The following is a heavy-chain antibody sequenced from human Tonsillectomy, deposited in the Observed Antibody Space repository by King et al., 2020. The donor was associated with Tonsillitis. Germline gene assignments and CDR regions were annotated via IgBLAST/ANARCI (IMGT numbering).Heavy chain of an antibody. CDR3: ARDIDDYGDYVGYFDY. V-gene: IGHV3-30-3*01. D-gene: IGHD4-17*01. CDR1: GFTFSSYA. Sequence: VQLVESGGGVVQPGRSLRLSCAASGFTFSSYAMHWVRQAPGKGLEWVAVISYDGGNKYYADSVKGRFTISRDNSRKKMYLQMNSLRVEDTAVYYCARDIDDYGDYVGYFDYWGQGTLVTVSS. CDR2: ISYDGGNK. J-gene: IGHJ4*02.